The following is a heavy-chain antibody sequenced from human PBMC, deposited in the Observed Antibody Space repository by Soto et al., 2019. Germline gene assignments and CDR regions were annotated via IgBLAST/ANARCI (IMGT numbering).Heavy chain of an antibody. D-gene: IGHD5-12*01. Sequence: PGGSLRLSCAASRFTFSNYGMHWVRQTPGKGLEWVPVISYDGSNKYYADSVKGRFTISRDNSKNTLYLQMNSLRAEDTAVYYCVKGGYHYFDYWGQGTLVTVSS. CDR3: VKGGYHYFDY. CDR2: ISYDGSNK. CDR1: RFTFSNYG. J-gene: IGHJ4*02. V-gene: IGHV3-30*18.